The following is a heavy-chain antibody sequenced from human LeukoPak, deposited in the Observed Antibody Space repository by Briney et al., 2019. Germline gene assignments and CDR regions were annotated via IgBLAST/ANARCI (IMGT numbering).Heavy chain of an antibody. V-gene: IGHV4-34*01. Sequence: SETLSLTCAVYGGSFSGYYWSWIRQPPGKGLEWIGEINHSGSTNYNPSLKSRVTIPVDTSKNQFSLKLSSVTAADTAVYYCARGAVLRYFDWLGQNWFDPWGQGTLVTVSS. D-gene: IGHD3-9*01. CDR1: GGSFSGYY. CDR2: INHSGST. J-gene: IGHJ5*02. CDR3: ARGAVLRYFDWLGQNWFDP.